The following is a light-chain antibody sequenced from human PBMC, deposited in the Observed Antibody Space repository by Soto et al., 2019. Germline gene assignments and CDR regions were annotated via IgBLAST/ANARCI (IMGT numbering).Light chain of an antibody. CDR2: LGS. Sequence: DMAVTQSPLSLPATLGEPASISCRSSQRLLHSNGYNYLDWYLQKPGQSPQLLIYLGSNRASGVPDRFSGSGSGTDFTLTISRVEAEDVALYYCMQALQIPITFGQGTRLDNK. V-gene: IGKV2-28*01. J-gene: IGKJ5*01. CDR3: MQALQIPIT. CDR1: QRLLHSNGYNY.